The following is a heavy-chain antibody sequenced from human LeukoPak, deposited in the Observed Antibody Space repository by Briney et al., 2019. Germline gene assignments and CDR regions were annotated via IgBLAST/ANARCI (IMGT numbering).Heavy chain of an antibody. D-gene: IGHD1-1*01. J-gene: IGHJ3*02. CDR2: ISGSGGST. Sequence: GGSLRLSCAASGFTFSSYAMSWVRQAPGKGLEWVSAISGSGGSTYYADSVKGRFTISRDNSKNTLYLQMNSLRAEDTAVYYCAKEQGGWNGPYDAFDIWGQGTMVTVSS. V-gene: IGHV3-23*01. CDR1: GFTFSSYA. CDR3: AKEQGGWNGPYDAFDI.